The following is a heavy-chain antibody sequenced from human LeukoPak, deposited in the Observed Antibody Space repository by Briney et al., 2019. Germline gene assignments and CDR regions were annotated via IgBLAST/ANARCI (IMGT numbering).Heavy chain of an antibody. D-gene: IGHD3-3*01. CDR2: ISSSSSTI. J-gene: IGHJ6*03. CDR1: GFTFSSYS. CDR3: ARDYDFWSGSDYYHYYVDV. Sequence: PGGSLRLSCAASGFTFSSYSMNWVRQAPGKGLEWLSYISSSSSTIYYADSVKGRFTISRDNAKNSLYLQMNSLRAEDTAVYYCARDYDFWSGSDYYHYYVDVWGKGTTVTVSS. V-gene: IGHV3-48*01.